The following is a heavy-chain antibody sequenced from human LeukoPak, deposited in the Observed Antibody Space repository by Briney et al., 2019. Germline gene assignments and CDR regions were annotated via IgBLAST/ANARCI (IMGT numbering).Heavy chain of an antibody. CDR2: IYYSGST. V-gene: IGHV4-59*01. D-gene: IGHD2-2*01. J-gene: IGHJ3*02. CDR3: ARDRYCSSTSCYPDAFDI. Sequence: SETLSLTCTVSGGSISSYYWSWIRQPPGKGLEWIGYIYYSGSTNYNPSLKSRVTISVDTSKNQFSLKLSSVTAADTAVYYCARDRYCSSTSCYPDAFDIWGQGTMVTVSS. CDR1: GGSISSYY.